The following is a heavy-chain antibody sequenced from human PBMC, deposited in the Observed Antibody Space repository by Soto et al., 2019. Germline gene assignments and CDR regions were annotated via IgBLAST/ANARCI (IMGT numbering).Heavy chain of an antibody. Sequence: QVHLVQSGAEVKKPGASVKVSCKGSGYTFTSYGITWVRQAPGQGLEWMGWISAHNGNTDYAQKLQGRVTVTRDASTSTAYMELRSLRSDDTAVYYCARGRYGDYWGQGALVTVSS. CDR1: GYTFTSYG. CDR2: ISAHNGNT. D-gene: IGHD1-1*01. J-gene: IGHJ4*02. CDR3: ARGRYGDY. V-gene: IGHV1-18*01.